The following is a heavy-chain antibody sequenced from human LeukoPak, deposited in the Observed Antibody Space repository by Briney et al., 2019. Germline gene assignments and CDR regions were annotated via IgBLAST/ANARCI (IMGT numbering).Heavy chain of an antibody. Sequence: PGGSLRLSCAASGFTFSSYEMNWVRQAPGKGLEWVSYISSSGSTIYYADFVKGRFTISRDNAKNSLYLQMNSLRAEDTAVYYCAREGYFDWLRPYYYYYMDVWGKGTTVTISS. CDR3: AREGYFDWLRPYYYYYMDV. J-gene: IGHJ6*03. D-gene: IGHD3-9*01. V-gene: IGHV3-48*03. CDR2: ISSSGSTI. CDR1: GFTFSSYE.